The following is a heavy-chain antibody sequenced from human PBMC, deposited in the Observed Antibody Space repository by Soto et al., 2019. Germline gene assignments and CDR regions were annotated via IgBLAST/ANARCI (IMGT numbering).Heavy chain of an antibody. CDR1: GGSISSGGYY. Sequence: QVQLQESGPGLVKPSQTLSLTCTVSGGSISSGGYYWSWIRQHPGKGLEWIGYIYYSGSTYYNPSLKSRVTISVDTSKNQFSLKLSSVTAADTAVYYCARGYGSGSYYNVGWFDPCGQGTLVTVSS. CDR3: ARGYGSGSYYNVGWFDP. V-gene: IGHV4-31*03. CDR2: IYYSGST. J-gene: IGHJ5*02. D-gene: IGHD3-10*01.